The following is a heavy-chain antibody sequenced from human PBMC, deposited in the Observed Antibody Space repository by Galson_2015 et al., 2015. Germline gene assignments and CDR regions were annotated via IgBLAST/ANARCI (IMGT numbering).Heavy chain of an antibody. D-gene: IGHD2-15*01. CDR1: GFTFSNYA. CDR2: ISDDGNSK. V-gene: IGHV3-30*01. Sequence: SLRLSCAASGFTFSNYAIHWVRQAPGKGLEWVAVISDDGNSKYYADSVKGRFTISRDNSKNTLYLQMNSLRAEDTAVYYCARGLVVVVSRDWFDLWGQGTLVTVTS. J-gene: IGHJ5*02. CDR3: ARGLVVVVSRDWFDL.